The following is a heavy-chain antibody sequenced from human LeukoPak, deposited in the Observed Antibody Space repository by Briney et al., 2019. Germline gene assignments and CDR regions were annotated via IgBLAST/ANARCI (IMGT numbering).Heavy chain of an antibody. J-gene: IGHJ4*02. CDR1: GFIFGDYV. D-gene: IGHD4-23*01. V-gene: IGHV3-49*04. CDR3: TRIVSGGNSGD. CDR2: IRSKAYGGTT. Sequence: PGRSLRLSCTTSGFIFGDYVMNCVRQAPGKGLEWVGLIRSKAYGGTTDYAASVKGRFNISRDDSKSIADLQMNSLKTEDTAVYYCTRIVSGGNSGDWGQGTLVTVSS.